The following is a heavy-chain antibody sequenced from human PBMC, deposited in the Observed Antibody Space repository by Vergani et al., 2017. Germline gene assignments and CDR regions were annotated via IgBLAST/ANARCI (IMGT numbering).Heavy chain of an antibody. J-gene: IGHJ5*02. CDR1: GGTFSSYA. Sequence: QVQLVQSGAEVKKPGSSVKVSCKASGGTFSSYAISWVRQAPGQGLEWMGRIIPILGIANYAQKFQGRVTITADKSTSTAYMELSSLRSEDTAVYYCARECLGYCSGGSCYNWFDPWGQGTLVTVSS. V-gene: IGHV1-69*04. CDR3: ARECLGYCSGGSCYNWFDP. D-gene: IGHD2-15*01. CDR2: IIPILGIA.